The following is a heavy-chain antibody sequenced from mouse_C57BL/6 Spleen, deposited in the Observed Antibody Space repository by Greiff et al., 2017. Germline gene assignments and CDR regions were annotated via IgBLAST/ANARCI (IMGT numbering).Heavy chain of an antibody. J-gene: IGHJ2*01. CDR3: ARSGYYATPYYFYY. CDR1: GYTFTSYW. D-gene: IGHD2-3*01. CDR2: IDTNSGGT. V-gene: IGHV1-72*01. Sequence: VQLQQPGAELVQPGASVKLSCKASGYTFTSYWMHWVKQRPGRGREWIGRIDTNSGGTKCNEKFKSKATLTVDKPSSSAYRQLSSLTSQDSSVYYCARSGYYATPYYFYYWGQGTTLTVSS.